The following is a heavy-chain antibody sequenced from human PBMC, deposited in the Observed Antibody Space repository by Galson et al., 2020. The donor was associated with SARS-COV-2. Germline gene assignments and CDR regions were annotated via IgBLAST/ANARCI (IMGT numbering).Heavy chain of an antibody. CDR2: IYYSGST. CDR1: GGSISSSSYY. V-gene: IGHV4-39*01. Sequence: SETLSLTCTVSGGSISSSSYYWGWIRQPPGKGLEWIGSIYYSGSTYYNPSLKSRVTISVDTSKNQFSLKLSSVTAADTAVYYCASLVSGIGGYFDLWGRGTLVTVYS. D-gene: IGHD1-26*01. J-gene: IGHJ2*01. CDR3: ASLVSGIGGYFDL.